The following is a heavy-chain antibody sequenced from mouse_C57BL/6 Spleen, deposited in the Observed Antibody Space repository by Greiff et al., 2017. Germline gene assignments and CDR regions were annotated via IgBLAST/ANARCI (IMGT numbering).Heavy chain of an antibody. CDR3: ARYEPYWYFDV. J-gene: IGHJ1*03. CDR2: ISYDGSN. V-gene: IGHV3-6*01. D-gene: IGHD2-12*01. Sequence: ESGPGLVKPSQSLSLTCSVTGYSITSGYYWNWIRQFPGNKLEWMGYISYDGSNNYNPSLKNRISITRDTSKNQFFLKLNSVTTEDTATYYCARYEPYWYFDVWGTGTTVTVSS. CDR1: GYSITSGYY.